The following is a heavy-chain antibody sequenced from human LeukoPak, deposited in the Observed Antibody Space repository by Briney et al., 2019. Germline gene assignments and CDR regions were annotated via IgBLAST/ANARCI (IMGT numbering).Heavy chain of an antibody. CDR3: ARLSYGRIAAAGTDY. D-gene: IGHD6-13*01. J-gene: IGHJ4*02. Sequence: SVKVSCKASGGTFSSYAISWVRQAPGQGLEWMGGIIPIFGTANYAQKFQGRVTITADESTSTAYMELSSLRSEDTAVYYCARLSYGRIAAAGTDYWGQGTLVTVSS. CDR1: GGTFSSYA. CDR2: IIPIFGTA. V-gene: IGHV1-69*01.